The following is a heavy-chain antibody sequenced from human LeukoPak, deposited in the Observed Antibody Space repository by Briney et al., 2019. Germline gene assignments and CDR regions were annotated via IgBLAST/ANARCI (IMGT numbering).Heavy chain of an antibody. CDR2: ILYDGSNK. J-gene: IGHJ6*02. Sequence: GRSLRLSCAASGFTFSSYGMHWVRQAPGKGLEWVAVILYDGSNKYYAESVKGRFTISRDNSKNTLYLQMNSLRAEDTAVYYCAKEDEWFGELTDYYYYGMDVWGQGTTVTVSS. D-gene: IGHD3-10*01. CDR1: GFTFSSYG. CDR3: AKEDEWFGELTDYYYYGMDV. V-gene: IGHV3-30*18.